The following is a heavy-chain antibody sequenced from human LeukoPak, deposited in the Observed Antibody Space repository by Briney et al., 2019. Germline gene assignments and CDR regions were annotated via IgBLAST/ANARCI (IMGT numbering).Heavy chain of an antibody. CDR3: ASPRGDDSGGYYTWYFHH. CDR2: IYTSGST. CDR1: GGSISSGSYY. J-gene: IGHJ1*01. V-gene: IGHV4-61*02. D-gene: IGHD3-22*01. Sequence: ASETLSLTCTVSGGSISSGSYYWSWIRQPAGKGLEWIGRIYTSGSTNYNPSLKSRVTISVDTSKNQFSLKLSSVTAADTAVYFCASPRGDDSGGYYTWYFHHWGQGILVTVSS.